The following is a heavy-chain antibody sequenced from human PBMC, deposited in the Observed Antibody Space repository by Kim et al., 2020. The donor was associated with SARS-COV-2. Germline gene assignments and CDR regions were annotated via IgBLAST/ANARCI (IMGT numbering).Heavy chain of an antibody. Sequence: TYYNPSLRSRVTISVDTSKNQFSLKLSAVTAADTAVYYCARGSMVRGVDHWGQGTLVTVSS. J-gene: IGHJ5*02. D-gene: IGHD3-10*01. CDR3: ARGSMVRGVDH. CDR2: T. V-gene: IGHV4-31*02.